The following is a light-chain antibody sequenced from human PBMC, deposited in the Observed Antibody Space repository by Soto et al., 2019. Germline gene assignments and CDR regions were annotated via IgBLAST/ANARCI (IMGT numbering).Light chain of an antibody. CDR2: ATA. V-gene: IGKV3-15*01. CDR3: QQYNDWPPYT. J-gene: IGKJ2*01. CDR1: QSIGSN. Sequence: EPVMPQSPAPLSLSPGPTFILSCRAGQSIGSNLAWYQQIPGQTPRLLMYATAVRATGVPARFSGSGSETEFTLTISSLQSEDFAVYYCQQYNDWPPYTFGQGTGLEIK.